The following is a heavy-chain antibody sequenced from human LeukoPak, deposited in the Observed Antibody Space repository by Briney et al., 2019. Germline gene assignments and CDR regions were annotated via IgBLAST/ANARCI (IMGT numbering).Heavy chain of an antibody. CDR2: INWNGGST. Sequence: PGGSLRLSCAASGFTFSSYSMSWVRQAPGKGLEWVSGINWNGGSTGYADSVKGRFTISRDNAKNSLYLQMNSLRAEDTALYYCAREQPRYRGFDYWGQGTLVTVSS. J-gene: IGHJ4*02. CDR1: GFTFSSYS. CDR3: AREQPRYRGFDY. V-gene: IGHV3-20*04. D-gene: IGHD1-1*01.